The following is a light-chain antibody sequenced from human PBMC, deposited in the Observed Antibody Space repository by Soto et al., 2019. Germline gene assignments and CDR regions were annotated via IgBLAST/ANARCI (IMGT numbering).Light chain of an antibody. CDR3: QQFGSSPGFT. J-gene: IGKJ3*01. V-gene: IGKV3-20*01. CDR1: QSINSRY. CDR2: GAS. Sequence: EIVLTQSPGTLSLSPGERATLSCRASQSINSRYLAWYQQNPGQAPRLLIYGASSRARGIPDRFSGSGSGTDFILTISRLEPEDFAVYYCQQFGSSPGFTFGPGTKVDIK.